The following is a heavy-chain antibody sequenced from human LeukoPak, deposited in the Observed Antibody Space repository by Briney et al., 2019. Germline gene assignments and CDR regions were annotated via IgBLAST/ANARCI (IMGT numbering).Heavy chain of an antibody. CDR3: AREVAYSSGWYQDYHYYMDV. V-gene: IGHV1-69*13. CDR2: IIPIFGTA. Sequence: ASVKVSCKASGGTFSSYAISWVRQAPGQGLEWMGGIIPIFGTANYAQKFQGRVTITADESTSTAYMELSNLRSEDTAVYYCAREVAYSSGWYQDYHYYMDVWGKGTTVTVSS. D-gene: IGHD6-19*01. J-gene: IGHJ6*03. CDR1: GGTFSSYA.